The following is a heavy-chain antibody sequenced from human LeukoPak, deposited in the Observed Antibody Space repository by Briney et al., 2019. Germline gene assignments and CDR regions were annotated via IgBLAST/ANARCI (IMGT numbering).Heavy chain of an antibody. V-gene: IGHV1-8*01. CDR3: ARINGRGNGWLRPFDH. CDR1: GYTFLHHD. D-gene: IGHD5-12*01. J-gene: IGHJ4*02. Sequence: ASVRVSCKASGYTFLHHDINWVRQVAGQGLEWMAWMSPNSGNTGYAQKFKGRVTLTRDTAISTVYMELSSLRSEDTGVYYCARINGRGNGWLRPFDHWGQGTLVTVPA. CDR2: MSPNSGNT.